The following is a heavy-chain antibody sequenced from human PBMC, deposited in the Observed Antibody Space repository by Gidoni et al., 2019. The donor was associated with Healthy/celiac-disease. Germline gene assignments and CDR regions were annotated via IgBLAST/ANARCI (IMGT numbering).Heavy chain of an antibody. Sequence: QVQLVESGGGVVQPGRSLRLSCSASGFTFSSHGMHWVRQAPGKGLEWVSVIWYDGSNKYYADSVKGRFTISRDNSKNTLYLQMNSLRAEDTAVYYCAREGLSYDGRARSFDGWFDPWGQGTLVTVSS. J-gene: IGHJ5*02. V-gene: IGHV3-33*01. CDR2: IWYDGSNK. D-gene: IGHD5-18*01. CDR3: AREGLSYDGRARSFDGWFDP. CDR1: GFTFSSHG.